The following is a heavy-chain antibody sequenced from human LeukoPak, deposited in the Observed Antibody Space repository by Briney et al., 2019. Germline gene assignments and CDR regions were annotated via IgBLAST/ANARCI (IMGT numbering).Heavy chain of an antibody. CDR1: GYTLTELS. Sequence: GASVKVSCKVSGYTLTELSMHWVRQAPGKGLEWMGGFDPEDGETIYAQKFQGRVTMTEDTSTDTAYMELSSLRSEDTAVYYCAASKRGYYYLDAFDIWGQGTMVTVSS. CDR3: AASKRGYYYLDAFDI. V-gene: IGHV1-24*01. CDR2: FDPEDGET. D-gene: IGHD3-22*01. J-gene: IGHJ3*02.